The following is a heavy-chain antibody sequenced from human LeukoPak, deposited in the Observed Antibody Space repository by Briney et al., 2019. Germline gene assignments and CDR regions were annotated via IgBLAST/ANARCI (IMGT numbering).Heavy chain of an antibody. V-gene: IGHV3-30*18. J-gene: IGHJ4*02. CDR2: ISYNGNNK. CDR1: GFTFSSYG. Sequence: PGRSLRLSCAASGFTFSSYGMHWLRQAPGKGLEWVADISYNGNNKYYADSVKGRFTISRDNSKNTMYLQMNSLRADDTAMYYCAKDDLMTMIRGFDFGGQGTAVTVSS. CDR3: AKDDLMTMIRGFDF. D-gene: IGHD3-10*01.